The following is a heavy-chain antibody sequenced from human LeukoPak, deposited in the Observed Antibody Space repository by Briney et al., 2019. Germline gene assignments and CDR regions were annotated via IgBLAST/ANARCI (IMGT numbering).Heavy chain of an antibody. Sequence: GRSLRLSCAASGFTFNNYAMHWVRQAPGKGLEWVSGISWNTGSIGYADSVKGRFTISRDSAKNSLYLQMNSLRAEDTALYYCAKSLRSYYGSGSPLDYWGQGTLVTVSS. V-gene: IGHV3-9*01. J-gene: IGHJ4*02. D-gene: IGHD3-10*01. CDR1: GFTFNNYA. CDR2: ISWNTGSI. CDR3: AKSLRSYYGSGSPLDY.